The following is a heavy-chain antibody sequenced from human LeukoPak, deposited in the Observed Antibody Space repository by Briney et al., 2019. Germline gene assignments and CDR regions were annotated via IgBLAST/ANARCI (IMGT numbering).Heavy chain of an antibody. J-gene: IGHJ4*02. V-gene: IGHV3-15*01. CDR1: GFTFGDYA. Sequence: GRSLRLSCTASGFTFGDYAMSWVRQAPGKGLEWVGRIKSKTDGGTTDYAAPVKGRFTISRDDSKNTLYLQMNSLKTEDTAVYYCTTDPGYYYDSSGLGGGWGQGTLVTVSS. CDR3: TTDPGYYYDSSGLGGG. D-gene: IGHD3-22*01. CDR2: IKSKTDGGTT.